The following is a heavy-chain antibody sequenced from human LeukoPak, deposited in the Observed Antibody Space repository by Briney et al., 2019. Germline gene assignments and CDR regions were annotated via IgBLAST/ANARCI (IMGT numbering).Heavy chain of an antibody. V-gene: IGHV3-30*01. CDR3: ARGANY. CDR2: ISYDGSNK. Sequence: GGSLRLSCAASGFTFSSYAMHWVRQAPGKGLEWVAVISYDGSNKYYADSVKGRFTISRDNSKNTLYLQMNSLRAEDTAVYYCARGANYWGQGTLVTVSS. J-gene: IGHJ4*02. CDR1: GFTFSSYA. D-gene: IGHD1-26*01.